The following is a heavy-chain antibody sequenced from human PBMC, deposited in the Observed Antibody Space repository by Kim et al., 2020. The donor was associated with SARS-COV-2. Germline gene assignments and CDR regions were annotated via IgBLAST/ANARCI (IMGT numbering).Heavy chain of an antibody. Sequence: GGSLRLSCATSGFTFSAYEMNWVRQVPGKGLEWLSFITKGSNIIYYADSVKGRFTTSRDNAKNSLHLQMNSLKDDDTAIYHCVRDRMGGAFDIWGQGTLVTVSS. CDR3: VRDRMGGAFDI. J-gene: IGHJ3*02. D-gene: IGHD3-16*01. CDR1: GFTFSAYE. CDR2: ITKGSNII. V-gene: IGHV3-48*02.